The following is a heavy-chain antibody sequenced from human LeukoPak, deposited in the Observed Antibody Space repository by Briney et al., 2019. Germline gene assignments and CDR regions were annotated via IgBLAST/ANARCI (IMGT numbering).Heavy chain of an antibody. J-gene: IGHJ4*02. V-gene: IGHV3-15*01. CDR1: GFTFNNAW. CDR2: IKSKSVGGTT. CDR3: TTAPAGTFDY. D-gene: IGHD1-26*01. Sequence: GGSLRLSCAASGFTFNNAWMSWVRQAPGKGLEWVGRIKSKSVGGTTEYAEPVKGRFTISRDDSKNTLYLEMNSLKTEDTAVYYCTTAPAGTFDYWGQGTLVTVSS.